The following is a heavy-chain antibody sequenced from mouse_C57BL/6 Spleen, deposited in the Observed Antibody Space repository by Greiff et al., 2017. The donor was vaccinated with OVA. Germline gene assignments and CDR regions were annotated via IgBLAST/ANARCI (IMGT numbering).Heavy chain of an antibody. Sequence: VQLQQSGPVLVKPGASVKMSCKASGYTFTDYYMNWVKQSHGKSLEWIGVINPYNGGTSYNQKFKGKATLTVDKSSSTAYMELNSLTSEDSAVYYCARRGVYYETWFAYWGQGTLVTVSA. V-gene: IGHV1-19*01. D-gene: IGHD2-4*01. CDR2: INPYNGGT. CDR3: ARRGVYYETWFAY. J-gene: IGHJ3*01. CDR1: GYTFTDYY.